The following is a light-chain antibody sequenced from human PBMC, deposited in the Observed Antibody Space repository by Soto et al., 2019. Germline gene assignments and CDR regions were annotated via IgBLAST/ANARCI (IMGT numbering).Light chain of an antibody. J-gene: IGLJ1*01. CDR3: AGWDDSLHGLV. CDR2: RNN. Sequence: QSVLTQPPSASGTPGQRVTISSSGGNSNIGTNYVYWYQHLPGATPKLLIYRNNHRPSGVPDRFSASKSGTSASLAINGLRSEDEANYYCAGWDDSLHGLVFGTGTKVTVL. V-gene: IGLV1-47*01. CDR1: NSNIGTNY.